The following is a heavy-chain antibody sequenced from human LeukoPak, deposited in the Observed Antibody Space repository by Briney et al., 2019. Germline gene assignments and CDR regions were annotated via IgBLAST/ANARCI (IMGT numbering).Heavy chain of an antibody. D-gene: IGHD1-26*01. CDR3: ARVGATGFDY. V-gene: IGHV4-59*08. J-gene: IGHJ4*02. Sequence: SETLSLTCTVSGGSLSSYYWSWIRQPPGKGLEWSGYIYYSGSTNYNPSLKSRVTISVDTSRNQFSLKLSSVTAADTAVYYCARVGATGFDYWGQGTLVTVSS. CDR1: GGSLSSYY. CDR2: IYYSGST.